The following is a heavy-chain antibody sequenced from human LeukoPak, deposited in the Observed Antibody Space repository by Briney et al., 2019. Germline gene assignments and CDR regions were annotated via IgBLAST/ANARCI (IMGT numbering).Heavy chain of an antibody. CDR2: IYPNSGGT. J-gene: IGHJ6*03. CDR3: AREAYDSGNFRTDYYYMDV. Sequence: ASVKVSCKASGYTFTGYYMHRVRQAPGQGLEWMGWIYPNSGGTNYAQKFQGRVTVTRDTSISTAYMELSRLRSDDTAVYYCAREAYDSGNFRTDYYYMDVWGIGTTVTVSS. V-gene: IGHV1-2*02. D-gene: IGHD3-10*01. CDR1: GYTFTGYY.